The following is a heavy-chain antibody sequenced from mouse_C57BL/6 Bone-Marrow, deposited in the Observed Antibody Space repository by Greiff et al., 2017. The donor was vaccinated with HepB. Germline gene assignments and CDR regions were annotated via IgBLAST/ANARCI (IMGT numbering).Heavy chain of an antibody. V-gene: IGHV10-3*01. Sequence: VQLKQSGGGLVQPKGSLKLSCAASGFTFNTYAMHWVRQAPGKGLEWVARIRSKSSNYATYYADSVKDRFTISRDDSQSMLYLQMNNLKTEDTAMYYCVSYGYDGYYYAMDYWGQGTSVTVSS. D-gene: IGHD2-2*01. CDR3: VSYGYDGYYYAMDY. CDR1: GFTFNTYA. J-gene: IGHJ4*01. CDR2: IRSKSSNYAT.